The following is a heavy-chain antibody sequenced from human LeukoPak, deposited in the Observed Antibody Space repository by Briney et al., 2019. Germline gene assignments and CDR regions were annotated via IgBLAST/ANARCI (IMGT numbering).Heavy chain of an antibody. CDR3: TTDVSSDWHGLFDS. CDR2: IKSKADGGTT. Sequence: GGSLRLSCAASGFTFSNAWMTWVRQAPGKGLEWVGRIKSKADGGTTDHAAPVKGRFTISRDDSKNTLYLQMTSLKTEDTAVHYCTTDVSSDWHGLFDSWGQGTMVTVSS. D-gene: IGHD6-19*01. CDR1: GFTFSNAW. V-gene: IGHV3-15*01. J-gene: IGHJ4*02.